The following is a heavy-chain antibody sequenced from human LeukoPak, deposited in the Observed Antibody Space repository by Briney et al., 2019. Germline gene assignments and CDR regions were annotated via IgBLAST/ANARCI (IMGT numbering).Heavy chain of an antibody. CDR2: INPDGSTT. J-gene: IGHJ6*02. CDR1: ELTFSTSW. Sequence: GGSLRLSCAASELTFSTSWMCWVRQAAGKGLEWVADINPDGSTTHYMDSAKGRFTISRDNAKNSLYLHMNSLRVEDTALYYCARHGGTTGYGLDLWGQGTTVTVSS. CDR3: ARHGGTTGYGLDL. V-gene: IGHV3-7*01. D-gene: IGHD1-1*01.